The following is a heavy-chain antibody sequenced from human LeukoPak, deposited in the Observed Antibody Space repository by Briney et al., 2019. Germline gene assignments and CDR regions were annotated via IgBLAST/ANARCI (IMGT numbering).Heavy chain of an antibody. CDR1: GFTFSDYW. V-gene: IGHV3-7*04. D-gene: IGHD3-10*01. J-gene: IGHJ3*02. Sequence: GGSLRLSCVASGFTFSDYWMSWVRQAPGKGLEWVANIKQDGSEKHYVDSVKGRFTISRDNAKNSLYLQMNSLRAEDTAVYHCARVRTPSRLGDAFDIWGQGTMVTVSS. CDR3: ARVRTPSRLGDAFDI. CDR2: IKQDGSEK.